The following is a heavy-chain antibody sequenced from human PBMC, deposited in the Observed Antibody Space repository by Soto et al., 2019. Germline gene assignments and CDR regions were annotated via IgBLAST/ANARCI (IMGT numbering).Heavy chain of an antibody. V-gene: IGHV5-10-1*01. CDR1: GYSFTSYW. CDR2: IDPADSYT. J-gene: IGHJ6*02. CDR3: ARRPGKAMGMDV. D-gene: IGHD6-13*01. Sequence: GESLKISCKGSGYSFTSYWIRWVRQMPGKGLEWMGRIDPADSYTNYNPSFQGHVSISADKSINTAYLQWSSLKASDTAMYYCARRPGKAMGMDVWGQGTTVTAP.